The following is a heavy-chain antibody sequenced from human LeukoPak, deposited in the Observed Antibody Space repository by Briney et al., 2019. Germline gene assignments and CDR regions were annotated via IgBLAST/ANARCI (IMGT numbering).Heavy chain of an antibody. CDR3: AKDGLLWRDFDY. CDR2: ISGSGGST. D-gene: IGHD2-21*02. V-gene: IGHV3-23*01. CDR1: GFTFSSYG. J-gene: IGHJ4*02. Sequence: GGSLRLSCAASGFTFSSYGMSWVRQAPGKGLEWVSAISGSGGSTYYADSVKGRFTISRDNSKNTLYLQMNSLRAEDTALYYCAKDGLLWRDFDYWGQGTLVTVSS.